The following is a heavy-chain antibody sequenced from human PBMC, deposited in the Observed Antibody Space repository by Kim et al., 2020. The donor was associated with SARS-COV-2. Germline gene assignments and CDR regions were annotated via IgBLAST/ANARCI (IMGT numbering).Heavy chain of an antibody. J-gene: IGHJ6*02. V-gene: IGHV3-23*01. D-gene: IGHD6-19*01. Sequence: SVKGRFTISRDNSKSTLSLQMNSLRAEDTAVYYCAKDRSSGWYYYYGMDVWGQGTTVTVSS. CDR3: AKDRSSGWYYYYGMDV.